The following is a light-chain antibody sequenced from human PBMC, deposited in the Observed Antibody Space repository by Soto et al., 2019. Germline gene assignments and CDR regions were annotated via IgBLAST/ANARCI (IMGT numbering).Light chain of an antibody. CDR1: SSDVGNYNY. CDR3: SSYTSSTTLYV. Sequence: QSALTQPASVSGSPGQSITISCTGASSDVGNYNYVSWYQQRPGKAPKLIIYDVSNRPSGVSNRFSGSKSGNTASLTISGLQAEDEADYYCSSYTSSTTLYVFGTGTKVTVL. V-gene: IGLV2-14*03. J-gene: IGLJ1*01. CDR2: DVS.